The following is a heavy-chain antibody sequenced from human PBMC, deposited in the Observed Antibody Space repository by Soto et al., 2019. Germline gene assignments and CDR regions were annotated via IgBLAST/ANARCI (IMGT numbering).Heavy chain of an antibody. J-gene: IGHJ4*02. D-gene: IGHD3-16*01. CDR1: GFTFSSYA. CDR3: ARDLGGDLDY. Sequence: GGSLRLSCAASGFTFSSYAMHWVRQAPGKGLEWVAVISYDGSNKYYADSVKGRFTISRDNSKNTLYLQMNSLRAEDTAVYYCARDLGGDLDYWGQGTLVTVSS. V-gene: IGHV3-30-3*01. CDR2: ISYDGSNK.